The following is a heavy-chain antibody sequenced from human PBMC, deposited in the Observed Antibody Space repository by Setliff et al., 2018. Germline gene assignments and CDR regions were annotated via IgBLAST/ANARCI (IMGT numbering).Heavy chain of an antibody. D-gene: IGHD1-26*01. CDR3: AKGLRSGSTTQPFD. CDR2: IKEDGSEQ. Sequence: LRLSCEASGFNITGRWMSWVRQAPGKGLEWVANIKEDGSEQYYVNSVWGRFSISRDNARNTVYLQMNNLRAEDTAVYYCAKGLRSGSTTQPFDWGQGTLVTVSS. CDR1: GFNITGRW. V-gene: IGHV3-7*03. J-gene: IGHJ4*02.